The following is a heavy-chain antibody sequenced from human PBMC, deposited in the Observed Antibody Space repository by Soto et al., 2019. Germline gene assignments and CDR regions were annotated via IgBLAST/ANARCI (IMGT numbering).Heavy chain of an antibody. Sequence: QLVQSGAEVKKPGSSVRVSCRASGGTFSTHDINWVRQAPGQGLEWIGAITPTFQKANYAQKFQARVTITADRSSSVAYMEMRSLRSEDSALYYCSMEYRVRGVSVDYWGQGSLVTVSS. D-gene: IGHD3-10*01. J-gene: IGHJ4*02. CDR1: GGTFSTHD. CDR3: SMEYRVRGVSVDY. V-gene: IGHV1-69*06. CDR2: ITPTFQKA.